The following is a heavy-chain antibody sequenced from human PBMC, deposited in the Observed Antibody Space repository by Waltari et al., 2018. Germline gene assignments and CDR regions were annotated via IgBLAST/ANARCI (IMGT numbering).Heavy chain of an antibody. V-gene: IGHV4-34*01. CDR3: ARGLNKWELSG. Sequence: QVQLQQWGAGLLKPSETLSLTCAVYGGSFSGYYWSWIRQPPGKGLGWIGEITHSGSTSYNPSVKSRCTISVDTSKNQFSLKLSSVTAADTAVYYCARGLNKWELSGWGQGTLVTVSS. CDR2: ITHSGST. CDR1: GGSFSGYY. J-gene: IGHJ4*02. D-gene: IGHD1-26*01.